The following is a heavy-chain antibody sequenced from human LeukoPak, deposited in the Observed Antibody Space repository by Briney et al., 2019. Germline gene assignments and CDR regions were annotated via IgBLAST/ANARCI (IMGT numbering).Heavy chain of an antibody. V-gene: IGHV4-4*02. CDR2: IYHSGST. D-gene: IGHD1-26*01. J-gene: IGHJ5*02. CDR1: GGSISSSNW. Sequence: PSGTLSLTCAVSGGSISSSNWWSWVRQPPGKGLEWIGEIYHSGSTNYNPSLKSRVTISVDTSKNQFSLKLSSVTAADTAVYYCARGDATWRSQSRNWFDPWGQGTLVTVSS. CDR3: ARGDATWRSQSRNWFDP.